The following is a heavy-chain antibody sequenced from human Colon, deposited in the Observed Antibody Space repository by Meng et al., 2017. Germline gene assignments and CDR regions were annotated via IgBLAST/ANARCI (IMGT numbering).Heavy chain of an antibody. CDR1: GGSISSDDYY. J-gene: IGHJ6*04. CDR3: TRVSLTMTFGMEG. V-gene: IGHV4-30-4*01. Sequence: QVQLQESGPGLVKPSQTLSLTCTVSGGSISSDDYYWSWIRQPPGKGLEWIGYISHSGTTYHNPSLESRVIISVDTSKNQFSLNLSSVTAADTAVYFCTRVSLTMTFGMEGWGKG. CDR2: ISHSGTT. D-gene: IGHD2-2*01.